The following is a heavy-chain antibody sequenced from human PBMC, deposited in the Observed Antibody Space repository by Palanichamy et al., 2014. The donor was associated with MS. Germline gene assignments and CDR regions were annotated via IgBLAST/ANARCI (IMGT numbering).Heavy chain of an antibody. CDR2: ISTAGDT. J-gene: IGHJ5*02. CDR3: ARSYCSGDGCYPVWPPEFDP. V-gene: IGHV3-13*01. CDR1: RFIFSSYH. Sequence: ELQLVESGGDLVQPGGSLRLSCAASRFIFSSYHMHGVRRVTGKGLEWVSGISTAGDTHYLGSVKGRFSISRDNARKSLYLQMNNVRAGDTALYFCARSYCSGDGCYPVWPPEFDPRGQGTLVLVSS. D-gene: IGHD2-15*01.